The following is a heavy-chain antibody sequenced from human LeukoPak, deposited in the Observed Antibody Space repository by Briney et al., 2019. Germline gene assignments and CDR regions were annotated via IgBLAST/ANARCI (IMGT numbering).Heavy chain of an antibody. J-gene: IGHJ4*02. CDR2: MSDSGGVT. V-gene: IGHV3-23*01. Sequence: PGGSLRLSCAASGFTFSNYAMSWVRQAPGKGLEWVSGMSDSGGVTYYADSVNGRFTISRDNSKTTLYLQMNSLRAEDTAVYYCATGLSGGPARVDSWGQGTLVTVSS. CDR1: GFTFSNYA. D-gene: IGHD1-1*01. CDR3: ATGLSGGPARVDS.